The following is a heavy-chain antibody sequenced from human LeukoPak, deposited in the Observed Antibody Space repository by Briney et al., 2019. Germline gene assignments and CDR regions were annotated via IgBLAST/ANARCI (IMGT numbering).Heavy chain of an antibody. Sequence: GGSLRLSCAGFGFTFNTYNMNWVRQAPGKGLEWVASISSSSTSIYYADSVKGRFTISRDNAKTSLYLQMNNLTAEDTAIYHCVHAAYYWNPGSTWGQGTLVTVSS. V-gene: IGHV3-21*01. CDR1: GFTFNTYN. D-gene: IGHD1-20*01. CDR3: VHAAYYWNPGST. CDR2: ISSSSTSI. J-gene: IGHJ5*02.